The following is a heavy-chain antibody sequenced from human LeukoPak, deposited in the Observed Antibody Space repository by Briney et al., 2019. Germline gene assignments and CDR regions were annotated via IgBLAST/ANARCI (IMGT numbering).Heavy chain of an antibody. Sequence: GESLKISCKTSGYRFTNDWIGWVRQMPGKGLEWMGIIYPRDSTTRYSPAFEGQVTISVDKSITTAYLQWSSLKASDSAMYYCARRAIIQGTSALDFWGQGMLVTVSS. CDR1: GYRFTNDW. CDR2: IYPRDSTT. CDR3: ARRAIIQGTSALDF. D-gene: IGHD1-26*01. V-gene: IGHV5-51*01. J-gene: IGHJ4*02.